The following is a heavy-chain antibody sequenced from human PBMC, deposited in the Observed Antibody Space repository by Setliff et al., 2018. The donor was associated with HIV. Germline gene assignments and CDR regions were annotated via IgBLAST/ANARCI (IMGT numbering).Heavy chain of an antibody. D-gene: IGHD5-12*01. Sequence: GESLTISCAASGFTFSSFAMTWVRQAPGKGLEWVTTIRGYDEATHYTDSVKGRFTISRDISRNTLYLQMNSLRVEDTAVYYCAKVGSSGYYEMCDYWGQGTLVTVSS. CDR3: AKVGSSGYYEMCDY. V-gene: IGHV3-23*01. J-gene: IGHJ4*02. CDR1: GFTFSSFA. CDR2: IRGYDEAT.